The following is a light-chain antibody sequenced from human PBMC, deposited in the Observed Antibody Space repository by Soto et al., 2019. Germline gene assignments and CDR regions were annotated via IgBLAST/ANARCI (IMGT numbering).Light chain of an antibody. Sequence: DIQMTQSPSTLSASVGDRVTITCRASQSISSWLAWYQQKPGKAPKLLIYKASSLESGVPSRFSGSGSGTEFTLTISSLQPDDFATYYCQQYNSYSWXFGQGTKVEIK. V-gene: IGKV1-5*03. J-gene: IGKJ1*01. CDR2: KAS. CDR3: QQYNSYSWX. CDR1: QSISSW.